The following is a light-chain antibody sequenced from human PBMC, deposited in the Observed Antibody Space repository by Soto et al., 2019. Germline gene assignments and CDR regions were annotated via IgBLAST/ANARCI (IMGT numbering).Light chain of an antibody. Sequence: IVMTQSPATLSLSPGEIATLSCRSSQYIASSYLAWYQQRRGQAPRLLIYGASSRATGIPDRFSGRGSGTDFTLTISRLEPEDFAVYYCQQYGGSPYTFGLGTKVDIK. V-gene: IGKV3-20*01. CDR1: QYIASSY. CDR3: QQYGGSPYT. J-gene: IGKJ2*01. CDR2: GAS.